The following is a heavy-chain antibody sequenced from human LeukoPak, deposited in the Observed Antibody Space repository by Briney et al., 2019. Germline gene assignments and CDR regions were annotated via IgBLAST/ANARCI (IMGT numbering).Heavy chain of an antibody. CDR1: GGSLTNSY. CDR3: ASGKAYCGGDCYYYYYYGMDV. Sequence: NPSETLSLTCTVSGGSLTNSYWSWIRQPPGKGLEWIGYIYYSGSTNYNPSLKSRVTISVDTSKNQFSLKLSSVTAADTAVYYCASGKAYCGGDCYYYYYYGMDVWGQGTTVTVSS. J-gene: IGHJ6*02. V-gene: IGHV4-59*01. D-gene: IGHD2-21*02. CDR2: IYYSGST.